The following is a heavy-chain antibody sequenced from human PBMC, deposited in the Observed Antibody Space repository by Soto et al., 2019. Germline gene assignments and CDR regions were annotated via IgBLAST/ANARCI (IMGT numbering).Heavy chain of an antibody. Sequence: QVQLQQWGAGLLKPSETLSLTCAVYGGSFSGYYWSWIRQPPGKGLEWIGQINHSGRTNYNPSLKSRVPISVDTSKNQFSLKLSSVTAADTAVYYCARSPMGLLFRYYFDYWGQGTLVTVSS. CDR2: INHSGRT. CDR3: ARSPMGLLFRYYFDY. J-gene: IGHJ4*02. CDR1: GGSFSGYY. V-gene: IGHV4-34*01. D-gene: IGHD2-21*02.